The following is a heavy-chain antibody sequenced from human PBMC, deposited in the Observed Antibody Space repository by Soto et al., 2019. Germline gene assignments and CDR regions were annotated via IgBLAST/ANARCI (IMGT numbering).Heavy chain of an antibody. D-gene: IGHD4-4*01. CDR3: ARPLWRDDYNWGYFDL. Sequence: QVQLVESGGGVVQPGRSLRLSCAASGFTFSSYAMHWVRQAPGKGLEWVAVISYDGSNKYYADSVKGRFTISRDNSKNXRCLQMNRLRAEDTAVYYCARPLWRDDYNWGYFDLWGRGTLVTVSS. V-gene: IGHV3-30-3*01. CDR1: GFTFSSYA. J-gene: IGHJ2*01. CDR2: ISYDGSNK.